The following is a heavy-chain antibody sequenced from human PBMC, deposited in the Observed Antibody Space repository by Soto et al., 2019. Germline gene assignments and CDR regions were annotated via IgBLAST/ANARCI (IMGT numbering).Heavy chain of an antibody. V-gene: IGHV1-69*01. CDR2: IIPIFGIG. J-gene: IGHJ6*02. D-gene: IGHD3-3*01. CDR1: GGTFNRYA. CDR3: ARSAITLFGVVSIPPHYYSEMDV. Sequence: QVQLVQSGAEVKKPGSSVKVSCKASGGTFNRYAISWVRQAPGQGLEWMGGIIPIFGIGNDAQRFQGRVTITADESTGTAYMELSSLRSEDTGVYYCARSAITLFGVVSIPPHYYSEMDVWGQGTTGTVSS.